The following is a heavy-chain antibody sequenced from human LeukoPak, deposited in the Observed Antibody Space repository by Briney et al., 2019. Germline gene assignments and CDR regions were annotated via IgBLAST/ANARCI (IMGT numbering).Heavy chain of an antibody. J-gene: IGHJ4*02. D-gene: IGHD3-10*01. CDR1: GFAFSSSW. CDR2: INKDATAK. CDR3: AREDWFHFDY. Sequence: GGSLRLSCAASGFAFSSSWMSWVRQAPGKGLEWVADINKDATAKYYVDSVKGRFTISRDNAKNSLYLQMNGLRAEDTAVYYCAREDWFHFDYWGQGTLVTVSS. V-gene: IGHV3-7*03.